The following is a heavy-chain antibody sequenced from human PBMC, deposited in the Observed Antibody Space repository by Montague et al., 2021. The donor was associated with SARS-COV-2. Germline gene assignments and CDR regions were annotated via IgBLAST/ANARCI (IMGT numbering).Heavy chain of an antibody. Sequence: SETLSLTCTVSGGSVSSGSYYWSWIRQPPGKGLEWIGYIYYSGSTNYNPSLKSRVTISVDTSKNQFSLKLSSVTAADTAVYYCARAILKTYDDILTGYYKTHYGMDVWGQGTTVTVSS. CDR3: ARAILKTYDDILTGYYKTHYGMDV. CDR1: GGSVSSGSYY. CDR2: IYYSGST. J-gene: IGHJ6*02. D-gene: IGHD3-9*01. V-gene: IGHV4-61*01.